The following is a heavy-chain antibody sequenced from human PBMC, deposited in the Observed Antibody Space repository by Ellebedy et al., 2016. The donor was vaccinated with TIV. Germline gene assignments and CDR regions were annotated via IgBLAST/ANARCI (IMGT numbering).Heavy chain of an antibody. CDR1: SYSFTTYG. D-gene: IGHD2-2*01. V-gene: IGHV1-3*01. J-gene: IGHJ6*02. Sequence: ASVKVSXKASSYSFTTYGVTWVRQAPGQRLEWMGWINGDNGNTKYSQKFQGRVTITRDTSASRVYMELSSLRPEDTAVYYCARDLGYCTRTSCWDYYYYGMDVWGQGTTVTVSS. CDR3: ARDLGYCTRTSCWDYYYYGMDV. CDR2: INGDNGNT.